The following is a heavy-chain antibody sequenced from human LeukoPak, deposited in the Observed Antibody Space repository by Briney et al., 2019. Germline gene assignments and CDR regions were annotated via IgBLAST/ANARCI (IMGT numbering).Heavy chain of an antibody. V-gene: IGHV3-23*01. CDR2: ISGSGGST. CDR3: ANSLGSYGCGDDY. D-gene: IGHD2-21*01. CDR1: GFTFSSYA. Sequence: GGSLRLSCAASGFTFSSYAMSWVRQAPGKGLEWVSAISGSGGSTYYADSVKGRFTISRDNSKNTLYLQMNSLRAEDTAVYYCANSLGSYGCGDDYWGQGTLVTVSS. J-gene: IGHJ4*02.